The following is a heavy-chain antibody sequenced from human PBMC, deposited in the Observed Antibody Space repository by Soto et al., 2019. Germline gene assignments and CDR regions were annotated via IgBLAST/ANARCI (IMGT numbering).Heavy chain of an antibody. CDR2: ISGSGGST. V-gene: IGHV3-23*01. CDR1: GFTFSSHA. Sequence: PGGSLRLSCAASGFTFSSHAMSWIRQAPGKGLEWVSAISGSGGSTYYADSVKGRFTISRDNSKNTLYLQMNSLRAEDTAVYYCAKEASTNYDFWSGFFGDYYYYMDVWGKGTTVTVSS. CDR3: AKEASTNYDFWSGFFGDYYYYMDV. J-gene: IGHJ6*03. D-gene: IGHD3-3*01.